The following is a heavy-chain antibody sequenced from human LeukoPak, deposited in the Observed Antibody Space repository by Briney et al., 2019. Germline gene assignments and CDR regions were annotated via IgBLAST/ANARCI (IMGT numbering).Heavy chain of an antibody. Sequence: SETLSLTCAVYGGSFSGYYWSWIRQPPGKGLEWIGEINHSGSTNYNPSLKSRVTISVDKSESQFSLKLSSVTAADTAVYYCATTTIRLGYWGQGTLVTVSS. CDR2: INHSGST. V-gene: IGHV4-34*01. CDR3: ATTTIRLGY. CDR1: GGSFSGYY. J-gene: IGHJ4*02. D-gene: IGHD1-26*01.